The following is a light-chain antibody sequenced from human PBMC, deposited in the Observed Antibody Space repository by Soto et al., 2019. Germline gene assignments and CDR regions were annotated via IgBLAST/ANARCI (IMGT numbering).Light chain of an antibody. CDR3: QQYYSYPLT. J-gene: IGKJ4*01. CDR2: AAS. Sequence: IQMTQSPSSLSAFMGDRVTITCRATQGISSYLAWYQQKPGKAPKLLIYAASTLQSWVPSRFSGSGSGTDFTLTISCLQSEDFATYYCQQYYSYPLTFGGGTKVDIK. V-gene: IGKV1-8*01. CDR1: QGISSY.